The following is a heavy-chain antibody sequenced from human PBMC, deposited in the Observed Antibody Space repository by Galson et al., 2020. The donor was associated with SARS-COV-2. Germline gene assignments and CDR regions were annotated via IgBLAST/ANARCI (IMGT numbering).Heavy chain of an antibody. J-gene: IGHJ4*02. Sequence: SLKISCAASGFTFDDYAMHWVRQAPGKGLEWVSGISWNSGSIGYADSVKGRFTISRDNAKNSLYLQMNSLSAEDTALYYCALLTSDYETPSDYWGKGTLVTVSS. CDR1: GFTFDDYA. D-gene: IGHD5-12*01. CDR3: ALLTSDYETPSDY. V-gene: IGHV3-9*01. CDR2: ISWNSGSI.